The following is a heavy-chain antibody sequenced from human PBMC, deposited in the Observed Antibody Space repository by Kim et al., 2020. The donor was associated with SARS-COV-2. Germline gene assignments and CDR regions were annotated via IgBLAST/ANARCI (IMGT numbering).Heavy chain of an antibody. CDR3: ARDYWRSAGTQA. J-gene: IGHJ5*02. Sequence: YYADSVKGRLTITRDNAKNSLFLQMNSLRAEDTAVYYCARDYWRSAGTQAWGQGTLVTVSS. V-gene: IGHV3-21*01. D-gene: IGHD6-19*01.